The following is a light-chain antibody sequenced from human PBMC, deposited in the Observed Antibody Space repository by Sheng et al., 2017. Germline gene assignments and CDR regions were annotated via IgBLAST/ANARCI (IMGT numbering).Light chain of an antibody. CDR3: QQFNSFPLT. CDR1: QGIGNY. J-gene: IGKJ3*01. V-gene: IGKV1-9*01. Sequence: DIQLTQSPSFLSASVGDRVTITCRASQGIGNYLAWYQQKPGKAPNLLIFAASTLQSGVPSRFSGAGSGTEFILTISSLHPEDLATYHCQQFNSFPLTFGPGTKVDIK. CDR2: AAS.